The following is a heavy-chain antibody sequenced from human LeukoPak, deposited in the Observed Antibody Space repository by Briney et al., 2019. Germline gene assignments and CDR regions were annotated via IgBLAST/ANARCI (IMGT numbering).Heavy chain of an antibody. CDR2: ISGSGGST. J-gene: IGHJ4*02. Sequence: GGSLGLSCAASGFTFSSYAMSWVRQAPGKGLEWVSAISGSGGSTYYADSVKGRFTISRDNSKNTLYLQMNSLRAEDTAVYYCAKPRMITFGGVIVPTTYYFDYWGQGTLVTVSS. CDR3: AKPRMITFGGVIVPTTYYFDY. V-gene: IGHV3-23*01. CDR1: GFTFSSYA. D-gene: IGHD3-16*02.